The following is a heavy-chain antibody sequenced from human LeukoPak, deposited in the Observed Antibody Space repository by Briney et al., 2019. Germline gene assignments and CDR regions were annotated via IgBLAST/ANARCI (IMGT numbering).Heavy chain of an antibody. V-gene: IGHV1-69*05. Sequence: ASVKVSCKASGGTFSSYAISWVRQAPGQGLEWMGGIIPIFGTANYAQKFQGRVTITTDESTSTAYTELSSLRSEDTAVYYCARGSHYDSSGYYYGRTAFDIWGQGTMVTVSS. CDR1: GGTFSSYA. J-gene: IGHJ3*02. D-gene: IGHD3-22*01. CDR2: IIPIFGTA. CDR3: ARGSHYDSSGYYYGRTAFDI.